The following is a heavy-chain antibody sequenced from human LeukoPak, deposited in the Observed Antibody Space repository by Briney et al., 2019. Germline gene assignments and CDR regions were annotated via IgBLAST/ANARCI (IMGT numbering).Heavy chain of an antibody. Sequence: GSSVKVSCKASGGTFSSYAISWVRQAPGQGLEWMGRIIPIFGTANYAQKFQGRVTITTDESTSTAYMELSSLRSEDTAVYYCARDNYRALSGSDLGPSWYWGQGTLVTVSS. CDR3: ARDNYRALSGSDLGPSWY. J-gene: IGHJ4*02. CDR1: GGTFSSYA. CDR2: IIPIFGTA. V-gene: IGHV1-69*05. D-gene: IGHD1-26*01.